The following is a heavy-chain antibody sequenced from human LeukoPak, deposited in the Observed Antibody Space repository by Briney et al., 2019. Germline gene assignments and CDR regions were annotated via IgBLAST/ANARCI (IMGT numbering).Heavy chain of an antibody. CDR1: GYTFTGYY. CDR3: ATLEVT. CDR2: VDPKSGAT. D-gene: IGHD1-1*01. V-gene: IGHV1-2*02. Sequence: ASVKVSCKASGYTFTGYYMHWVRQAPGEGLEWMGWVDPKSGATNYEQKFQGRVTMTRDTSISTAYMELSRLRSDDTAVYYCATLEVTWGQGTLVTVSS. J-gene: IGHJ5*02.